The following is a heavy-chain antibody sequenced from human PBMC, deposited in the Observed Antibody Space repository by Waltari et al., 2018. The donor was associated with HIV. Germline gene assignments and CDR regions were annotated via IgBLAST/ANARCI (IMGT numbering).Heavy chain of an antibody. V-gene: IGHV3-21*01. CDR3: ARVNYQYAMDV. CDR2: ISGGSSFR. CDR1: GFTISGFY. J-gene: IGHJ6*02. Sequence: EVQLVESGGGLVKPGGSLRLSCAASGFTISGFYMTWVRQAPGKGLWWVSSISGGSSFRSYADSMKGRFTISRDNAKSSLFLQMNSLRAEDTAVYFCARVNYQYAMDVWGQGTTVTVSS.